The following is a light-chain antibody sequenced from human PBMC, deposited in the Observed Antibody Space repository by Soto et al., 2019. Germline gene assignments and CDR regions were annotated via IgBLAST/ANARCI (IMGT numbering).Light chain of an antibody. Sequence: IQMTQSQSSVSASVGARVILTCRARQMISSWLAWYHQRPGKAPKLLIYATSTLETGVPSRFSGSGSGRDFTLTISRLQPEDFGTYCCQQANSVPWTFGQGTKVEVK. CDR1: QMISSW. V-gene: IGKV1-12*01. CDR3: QQANSVPWT. J-gene: IGKJ1*01. CDR2: ATS.